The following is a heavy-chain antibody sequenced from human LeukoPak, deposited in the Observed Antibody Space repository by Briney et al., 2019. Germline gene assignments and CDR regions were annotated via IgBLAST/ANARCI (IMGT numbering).Heavy chain of an antibody. J-gene: IGHJ5*02. CDR1: GFTFSSYA. D-gene: IGHD1-26*01. V-gene: IGHV3-23*01. Sequence: PGGSLRLSCAASGFTFSSYAMSWVRQAPGKGLEWVSAISGSGGSTYYADSVKGRFTISRDNSKNTLYLQMNSLRAEDTAVYYCAYSIVGESWFDPWGQGTLVTVSS. CDR2: ISGSGGST. CDR3: AYSIVGESWFDP.